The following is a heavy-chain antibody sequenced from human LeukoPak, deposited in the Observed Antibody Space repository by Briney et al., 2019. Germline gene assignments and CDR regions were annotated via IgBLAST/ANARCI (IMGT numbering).Heavy chain of an antibody. CDR1: GFTFSSYW. V-gene: IGHV3-74*01. Sequence: GGSLRLSCAASGFTFSSYWMHWVRQAPGKGLVWVSRINSDGSSTSYADSVKGRFTISRDNAKNTLYLQMNSLRAEDTAVYYCARGADPEDGYDAFDIWGQGTMVTVSS. J-gene: IGHJ3*02. D-gene: IGHD5-24*01. CDR3: ARGADPEDGYDAFDI. CDR2: INSDGSST.